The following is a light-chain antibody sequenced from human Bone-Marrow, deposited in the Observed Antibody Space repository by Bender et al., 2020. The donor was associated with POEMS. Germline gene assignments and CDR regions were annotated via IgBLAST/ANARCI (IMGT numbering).Light chain of an antibody. CDR2: KVN. V-gene: IGLV2-8*01. CDR1: SSDVGGYEY. CDR3: LSYAGSTYV. Sequence: QSALTQPASVSGSPGQSVAISCTGTSSDVGGYEYVSWYQHHPGRAPKLMLYKVNKRPSGISNRFSGSKSGNTASLTVSGLQAEDEADYYCLSYAGSTYVFGTGTKVTVL. J-gene: IGLJ1*01.